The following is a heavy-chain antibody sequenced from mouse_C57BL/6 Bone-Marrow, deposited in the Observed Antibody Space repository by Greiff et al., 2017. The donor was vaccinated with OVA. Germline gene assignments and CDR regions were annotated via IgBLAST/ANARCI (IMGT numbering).Heavy chain of an antibody. CDR3: ARWGYSNYLQAWCAY. CDR1: GYTFTSYW. Sequence: QVQLQQPGAELVKPGASVKLSCKASGYTFTSYWMQWVKQRPGQGLEWIGEIDPSDSYTNYNQKFKGKATLTVDTSSSTAYMQLSSLTSEVSAVYYCARWGYSNYLQAWCAYWGQGTLVTVSA. CDR2: IDPSDSYT. V-gene: IGHV1-50*01. J-gene: IGHJ3*01. D-gene: IGHD2-5*01.